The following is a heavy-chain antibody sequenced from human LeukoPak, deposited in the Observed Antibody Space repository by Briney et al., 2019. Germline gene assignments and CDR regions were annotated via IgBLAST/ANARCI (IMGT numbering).Heavy chain of an antibody. CDR2: IYYSGST. Sequence: NPSETLSLTCTVSGGSISSYYWSWTRQPPGKGLEWIGYIYYSGSTNYNPSLKSRVTISVDTSKNQFSLKLSSVTAADTAVYYCATLGYTYGPFDYWGQGTLVTVSS. CDR1: GGSISSYY. V-gene: IGHV4-59*08. D-gene: IGHD5-18*01. J-gene: IGHJ4*02. CDR3: ATLGYTYGPFDY.